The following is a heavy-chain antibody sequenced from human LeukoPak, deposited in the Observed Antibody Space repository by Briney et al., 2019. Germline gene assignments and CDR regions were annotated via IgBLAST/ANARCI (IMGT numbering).Heavy chain of an antibody. CDR3: AGHLMTPAGLRWFDP. J-gene: IGHJ5*02. D-gene: IGHD2-2*01. Sequence: PSETLSLTCTVSGDSITNNDYYWGWIRQPPGKGLEWIASIYYSGSPYYIPSLKRRATISVDTSRNQFSLQLTSVTATDTAMYFCAGHLMTPAGLRWFDPWGQGILVIVSS. CDR1: GDSITNNDYY. CDR2: IYYSGSP. V-gene: IGHV4-39*01.